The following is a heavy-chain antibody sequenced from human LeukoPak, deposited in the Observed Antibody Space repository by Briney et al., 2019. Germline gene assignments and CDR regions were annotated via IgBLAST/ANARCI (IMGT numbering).Heavy chain of an antibody. CDR2: INHSGST. Sequence: SETLSLTCAVYGGSFSGYYWSWIRQPPGKGLEWIGEINHSGSTNYNPSLKSRVTISVDTSKNQFSLKRSSVTAADTAVYYCARGAVAGSFDYWGQGTLVTVSS. V-gene: IGHV4-34*01. CDR3: ARGAVAGSFDY. J-gene: IGHJ4*02. D-gene: IGHD6-19*01. CDR1: GGSFSGYY.